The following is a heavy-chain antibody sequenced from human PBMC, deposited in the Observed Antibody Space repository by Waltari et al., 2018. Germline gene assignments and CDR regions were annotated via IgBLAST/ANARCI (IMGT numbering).Heavy chain of an antibody. J-gene: IGHJ4*02. CDR3: ARGHDYYFDY. Sequence: SLNSANYYWSWIRQLPEKGLEWIGYLSHSGTAYYNPSLKDLVTMSIDPSKNQFSLRLSSVTAADTAVYFCARGHDYYFDYWGQGILVAVSS. CDR2: LSHSGTA. CDR1: SLNSANYY. V-gene: IGHV4-31*01. D-gene: IGHD4-17*01.